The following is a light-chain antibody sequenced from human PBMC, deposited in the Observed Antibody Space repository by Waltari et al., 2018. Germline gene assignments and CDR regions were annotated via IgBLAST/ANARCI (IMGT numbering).Light chain of an antibody. CDR1: QSFSRY. CDR2: GAS. V-gene: IGKV3-20*01. Sequence: CRASQSFSRYLAWDQQKPGQAPRLLIYGASSRATGIPDRFSGVGSGTDFSLTISRLEPEDFAVYYCQKYDRLPATFGQGTKVEIK. J-gene: IGKJ1*01. CDR3: QKYDRLPAT.